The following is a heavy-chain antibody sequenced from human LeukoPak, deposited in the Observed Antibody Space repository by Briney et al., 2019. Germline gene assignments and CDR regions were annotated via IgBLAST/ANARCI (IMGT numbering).Heavy chain of an antibody. CDR2: ITAGNTK. CDR1: GFTFSDYY. CDR3: ARDVRGDGLSTYNAFDI. J-gene: IGHJ3*02. Sequence: GGSLRLSCVGSGFTFSDYYMNWIRQAPGKGLEWISYITAGNTKAYADSVKGRFTVSRDNAEHSLFLQMNGLRAEDTAVYYCARDVRGDGLSTYNAFDIWGRGTLVTVSS. V-gene: IGHV3-11*01. D-gene: IGHD5-24*01.